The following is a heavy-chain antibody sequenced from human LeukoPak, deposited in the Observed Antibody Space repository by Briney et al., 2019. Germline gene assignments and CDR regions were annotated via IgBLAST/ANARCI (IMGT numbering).Heavy chain of an antibody. V-gene: IGHV3-33*01. D-gene: IGHD2-2*01. CDR3: ARDRGYCSSTSCYAGYFDY. J-gene: IGHJ4*02. CDR1: GFTFSSYG. Sequence: PGRSLRLSCAASGFTFSSYGMHWVRQAPGKGLEWVAVIWYDGSNKYYADSVKGRFTISRDNSKNTLYQQMNSLRAEDTAVYYCARDRGYCSSTSCYAGYFDYWGQGTLVTVSS. CDR2: IWYDGSNK.